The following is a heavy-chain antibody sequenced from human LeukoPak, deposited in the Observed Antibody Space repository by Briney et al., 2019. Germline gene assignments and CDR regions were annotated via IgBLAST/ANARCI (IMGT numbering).Heavy chain of an antibody. CDR2: INHSGST. Sequence: SETLSLTCAVYGGSFSGYYWSWIRQPPGKGLEWIGEINHSGSTNYNPSLKSRVTISVDTSKNQFSLKLSSVTAADPAVYYCARWPASRYYGSGSSRLYYYYYGMDVWGQGTTVTVSS. V-gene: IGHV4-34*01. CDR3: ARWPASRYYGSGSSRLYYYYYGMDV. CDR1: GGSFSGYY. D-gene: IGHD3-10*01. J-gene: IGHJ6*02.